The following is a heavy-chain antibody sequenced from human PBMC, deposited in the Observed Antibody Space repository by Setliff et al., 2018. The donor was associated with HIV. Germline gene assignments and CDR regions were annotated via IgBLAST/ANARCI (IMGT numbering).Heavy chain of an antibody. CDR1: GYSISSGYY. CDR2: IYHTGST. J-gene: IGHJ5*02. CDR3: ARLGDYGSGGWFDP. D-gene: IGHD3-10*01. Sequence: SETLSLTCVVSGYSISSGYYWGWIRQPPGKGLEWIGSIYHTGSTYYNPSLKSRVTISVDTSKNQFSLKLSSVTAADTAVFYCARLGDYGSGGWFDPWGQGTLVTVTS. V-gene: IGHV4-38-2*01.